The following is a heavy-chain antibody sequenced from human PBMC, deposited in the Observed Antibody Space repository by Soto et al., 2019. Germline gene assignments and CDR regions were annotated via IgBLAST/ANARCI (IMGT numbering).Heavy chain of an antibody. CDR2: IGSSGSL. CDR1: GFAFNNYA. J-gene: IGHJ3*01. CDR3: TRDSRWPNDAFGV. D-gene: IGHD2-15*01. V-gene: IGHV3-23*01. Sequence: EVQLSESGGELVQPGGSLRLSCAASGFAFNNYAFSWVRQAPGKGLEWVSAIGSSGSLWYADSVEGRFTISRDNSKNTVYLQMHSLRAEDTALYYCTRDSRWPNDAFGVWGQGTMVTVSS.